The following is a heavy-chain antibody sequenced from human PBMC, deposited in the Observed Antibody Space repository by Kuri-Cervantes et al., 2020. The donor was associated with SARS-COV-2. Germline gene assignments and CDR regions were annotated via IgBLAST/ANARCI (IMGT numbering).Heavy chain of an antibody. CDR3: ARGGGTYYDFWSGYYY. CDR1: GGTFSSYA. V-gene: IGHV1-69*13. Sequence: SVKVSCKASGGTFSSYAISWVRQAPGQGLEWMGGIIPIFGTANYVQKFQGRVTITADESTSTAHMELSSLRSEDTAVYYCARGGGTYYDFWSGYYYWGQGTLVTVSS. CDR2: IIPIFGTA. D-gene: IGHD3-3*01. J-gene: IGHJ4*02.